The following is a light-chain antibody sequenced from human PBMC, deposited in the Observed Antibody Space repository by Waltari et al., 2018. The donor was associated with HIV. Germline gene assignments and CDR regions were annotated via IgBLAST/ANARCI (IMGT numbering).Light chain of an antibody. Sequence: DIQMTQSPSTLSASVGDSVTITCRASQSIGSWLAWYQQKSGKAPKLLLYKASSLERGVPSRFSGSGSGTEFTLTISSLQPDDLATYYCQQYKSYFAWTFGQGTKVEIK. CDR3: QQYKSYFAWT. V-gene: IGKV1-5*03. J-gene: IGKJ1*01. CDR2: KAS. CDR1: QSIGSW.